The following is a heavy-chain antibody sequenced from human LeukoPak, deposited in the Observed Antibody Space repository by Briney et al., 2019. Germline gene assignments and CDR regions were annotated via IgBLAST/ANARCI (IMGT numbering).Heavy chain of an antibody. CDR1: GGSFSSYY. CDR3: ARAGYYYGSGSYLKYFQH. D-gene: IGHD3-10*01. Sequence: SETLSLTCAVYGGSFSSYYWSWIRQPPGKGLEWIGEINHSGSTNYNPSLKSRVTISVDTSKNQFSLKLSSVTAADTAVYYCARAGYYYGSGSYLKYFQHWGQGTLVTVSS. CDR2: INHSGST. V-gene: IGHV4-34*01. J-gene: IGHJ1*01.